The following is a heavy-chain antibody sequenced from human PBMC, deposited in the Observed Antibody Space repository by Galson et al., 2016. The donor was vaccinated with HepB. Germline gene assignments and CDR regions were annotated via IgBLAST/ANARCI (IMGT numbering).Heavy chain of an antibody. D-gene: IGHD3-3*01. CDR1: GYTFPDQW. V-gene: IGHV5-51*01. CDR2: IWPGDSDV. J-gene: IGHJ5*02. CDR3: AARLGVGIFA. Sequence: QSGAEVKKPGESLKISCQGSGYTFPDQWIGWVRQLSGRGLEWVGIIWPGDSDVRLGPSFDGHVTISADKSANIAYLQWSSLKTSDTGIYFCAARLGVGIFAWGQGTLVTVSS.